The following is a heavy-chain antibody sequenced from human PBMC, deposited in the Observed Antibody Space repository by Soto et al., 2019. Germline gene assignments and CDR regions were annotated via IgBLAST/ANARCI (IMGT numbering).Heavy chain of an antibody. Sequence: PSETLSLTCTVSGGYISSYYWSWIRQPPGKGLEWIGFIYYIGSTNYNPSLKSRVTISVDTSRNQFSLKLSSVTAADTAVYYCARHKITGLFAYWGQGTLVTVSS. CDR1: GGYISSYY. CDR3: ARHKITGLFAY. D-gene: IGHD2-8*02. J-gene: IGHJ4*02. V-gene: IGHV4-59*01. CDR2: IYYIGST.